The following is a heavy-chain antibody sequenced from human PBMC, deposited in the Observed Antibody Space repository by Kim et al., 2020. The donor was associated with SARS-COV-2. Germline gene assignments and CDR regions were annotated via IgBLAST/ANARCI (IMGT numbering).Heavy chain of an antibody. J-gene: IGHJ6*02. CDR2: IRSKANSYAT. CDR3: TIVGIAAAARYYYGMDV. V-gene: IGHV3-73*01. Sequence: GGSLRLSCAASGFTFSGSAMHWVRQASGKGLEWVGRIRSKANSYATAYAASVKGRFTISRDDSKNTAYLQMNSLKTEDTAVYYCTIVGIAAAARYYYGMDVCGQGTTVTVSS. CDR1: GFTFSGSA. D-gene: IGHD6-13*01.